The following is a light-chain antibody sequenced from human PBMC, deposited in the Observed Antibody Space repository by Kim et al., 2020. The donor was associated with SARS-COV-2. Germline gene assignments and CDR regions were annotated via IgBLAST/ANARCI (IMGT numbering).Light chain of an antibody. V-gene: IGKV1-39*01. CDR3: QQSYRVRALS. CDR1: QNIGSH. Sequence: DIQMTQSPSSLSAYVGERVTITCRASQNIGSHLNWYQQRPGKVPKLLIHAASRLQSGVPSRFSGSRSGTDFTLTINSLQPEDFATYYCQQSYRVRALSFGGGTKVDIK. J-gene: IGKJ4*01. CDR2: AAS.